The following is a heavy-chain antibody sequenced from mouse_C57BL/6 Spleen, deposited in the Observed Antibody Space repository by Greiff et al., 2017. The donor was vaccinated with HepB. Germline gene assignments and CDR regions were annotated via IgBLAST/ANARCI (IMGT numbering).Heavy chain of an antibody. D-gene: IGHD1-1*02. CDR2: ISSGGDYI. V-gene: IGHV5-9-1*02. CDR1: GFTFSSYA. Sequence: EVKLMESGEGLVKPGGSLKLSCAASGFTFSSYAMSWVRQTPEKRLEWVAYISSGGDYIYYADTVKGRFTISSDNARNTLYLPMSSLKSEDTAMYYCTRERLDDFVVGDFDVWGTGTTVTVSS. J-gene: IGHJ1*03. CDR3: TRERLDDFVVGDFDV.